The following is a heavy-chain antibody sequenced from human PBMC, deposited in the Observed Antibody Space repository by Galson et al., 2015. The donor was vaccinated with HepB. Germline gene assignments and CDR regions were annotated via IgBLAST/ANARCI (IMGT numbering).Heavy chain of an antibody. J-gene: IGHJ2*01. CDR2: TYYSGSA. Sequence: TLSLTCAVSGGSISSGGYSWSWIRQPPGKGLEWIGYTYYSGSANYNPSLQSRVTISVDMSKNEFSLKLNSVTAADTAVYYCARAKEYAILSDYWYFDHWGRGTLVIASA. CDR1: GGSISSGGYS. CDR3: ARAKEYAILSDYWYFDH. V-gene: IGHV4-30-2*01. D-gene: IGHD2-8*01.